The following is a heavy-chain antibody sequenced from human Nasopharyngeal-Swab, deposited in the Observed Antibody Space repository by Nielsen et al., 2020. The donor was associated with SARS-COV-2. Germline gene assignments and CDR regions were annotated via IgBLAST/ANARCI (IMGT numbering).Heavy chain of an antibody. CDR2: ISSSSSTI. J-gene: IGHJ6*02. CDR3: ARGATILGGHASRMDV. V-gene: IGHV3-48*02. Sequence: GGSLRLSCAASGFTFSSYSMNWVRQAPGKGLEWVSYISSSSSTIYYADSVKGRFTISRDNAKNSLYLQMNSLRDEDTAVYYCARGATILGGHASRMDVWGQGTTVTVS. D-gene: IGHD3-3*01. CDR1: GFTFSSYS.